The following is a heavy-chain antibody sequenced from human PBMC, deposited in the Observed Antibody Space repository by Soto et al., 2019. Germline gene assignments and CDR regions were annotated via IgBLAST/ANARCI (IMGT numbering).Heavy chain of an antibody. Sequence: PGGSLRLSCAASGFTFSSYAMHWVRQAPGKGLEWVAVISYDGSNKYYADSVKGRFTISRDNSKNTLYLQMNSLRAEDTAVYYCARTLLWFGEWGGAFDIWGQGTMVTVSS. J-gene: IGHJ3*02. CDR2: ISYDGSNK. CDR1: GFTFSSYA. CDR3: ARTLLWFGEWGGAFDI. D-gene: IGHD3-10*01. V-gene: IGHV3-30-3*01.